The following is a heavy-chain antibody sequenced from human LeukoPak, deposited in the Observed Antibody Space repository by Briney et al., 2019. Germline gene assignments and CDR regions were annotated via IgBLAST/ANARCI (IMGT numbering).Heavy chain of an antibody. V-gene: IGHV3-30*04. CDR3: ARAGYCSGGSCSNSLDP. CDR2: ISYDGSNK. D-gene: IGHD2-15*01. Sequence: GGSLRLSCAASGFTFSSYAMRWVRQAPGKGLEWVAAISYDGSNKYYADSVKGRFTISRDNSKNTLYLQMSSLRPEDTAVYYCARAGYCSGGSCSNSLDPWGQGTLVTVSS. J-gene: IGHJ5*02. CDR1: GFTFSSYA.